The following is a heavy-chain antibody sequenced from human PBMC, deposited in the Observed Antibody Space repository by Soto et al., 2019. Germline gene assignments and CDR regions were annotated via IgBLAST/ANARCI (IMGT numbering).Heavy chain of an antibody. J-gene: IGHJ2*01. V-gene: IGHV4-39*01. CDR1: GGSISNTNYY. Sequence: QLQLQESGPGLVKPSETLSLTCTVSGGSISNTNYYWGWIRQPPGKDLEWIGSIYYRGNTYYNPSLKSRVPRSVSAAKDQFALERRSVPAADTAVYYCAGLPGSGHCCCYWYFDLGGRGTLVTASS. CDR2: IYYRGNT. CDR3: AGLPGSGHCCCYWYFDL. D-gene: IGHD2-15*01.